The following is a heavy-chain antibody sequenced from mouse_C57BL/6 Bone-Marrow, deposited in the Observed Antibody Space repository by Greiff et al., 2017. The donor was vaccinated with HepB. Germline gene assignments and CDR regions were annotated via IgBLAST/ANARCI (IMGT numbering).Heavy chain of an antibody. CDR3: ARDDGYPFAY. CDR1: GYSITSGYY. V-gene: IGHV3-6*01. J-gene: IGHJ3*01. Sequence: EVQLQESGPGLVKPSQSLSLTCSVTGYSITSGYYWNWIRQFPGNKLEWMGYISYDGSNNYNPSLKNRISITRDTSKNQFFLKLNSVTTEDTATYYCARDDGYPFAYWGQGTLVTVSA. D-gene: IGHD2-3*01. CDR2: ISYDGSN.